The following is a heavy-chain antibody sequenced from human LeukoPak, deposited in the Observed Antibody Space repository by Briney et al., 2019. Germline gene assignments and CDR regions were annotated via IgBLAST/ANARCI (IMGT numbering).Heavy chain of an antibody. CDR2: IYYSGNT. D-gene: IGHD3-22*01. V-gene: IGHV4-59*01. CDR3: ARGSNYDSSGYYHDY. CDR1: GGSISGDS. J-gene: IGHJ4*02. Sequence: SETLSLTCTVPGGSISGDSWNWLRQTPGKGLEWIGYIYYSGNTNYNPSLKSRVTISVDTTNNQFSLRLTSVTAADTAMYYCARGSNYDSSGYYHDYWGQGTLVTVSS.